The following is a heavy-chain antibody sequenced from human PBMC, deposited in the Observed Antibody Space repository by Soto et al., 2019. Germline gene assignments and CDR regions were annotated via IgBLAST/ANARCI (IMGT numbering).Heavy chain of an antibody. V-gene: IGHV4-39*01. CDR2: IYYSGST. CDR1: GGSISSSSYY. Sequence: SETLSLTCTVSGGSISSSSYYWGWIRQPPGKGLEWIGSIYYSGSTYYNPSLKSRVTISVDTSKNQFSLKLSSVTAADTAVYYCARYQQLWFGELFDYWGQGTLVTVAS. D-gene: IGHD3-10*01. CDR3: ARYQQLWFGELFDY. J-gene: IGHJ4*02.